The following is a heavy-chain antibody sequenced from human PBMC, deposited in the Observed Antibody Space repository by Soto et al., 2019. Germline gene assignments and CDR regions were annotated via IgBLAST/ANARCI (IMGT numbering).Heavy chain of an antibody. CDR3: AKAGGAGSYKRGMDV. CDR2: ISGSGGST. V-gene: IGHV3-23*01. J-gene: IGHJ6*02. CDR1: GFTFSNYC. D-gene: IGHD3-10*01. Sequence: PGGSLRLSCAASGFTFSNYCMTWVRQAQGTGLEWVANISGSGGSTYYADSVKGRFTISRDNAKNTLDLQMNSLRAEDTAVYYCAKAGGAGSYKRGMDVWGQGTTVTVSS.